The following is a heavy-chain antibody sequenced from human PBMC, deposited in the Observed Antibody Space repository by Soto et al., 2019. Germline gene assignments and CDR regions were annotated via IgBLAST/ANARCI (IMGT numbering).Heavy chain of an antibody. CDR3: ARVLFGRGNWFDP. D-gene: IGHD3-3*01. V-gene: IGHV4-61*08. CDR1: GVTIISGGYY. CDR2: IYYSGST. Sequence: SETLSLTCASSGVTIISGGYYWGWIRKPPGKGLEWIGYIYYSGSTNYNPSLKSRVTISVDTSKNQFSLKLSSVTAADTAVYYCARVLFGRGNWFDPWGQGTLVTVSS. J-gene: IGHJ5*02.